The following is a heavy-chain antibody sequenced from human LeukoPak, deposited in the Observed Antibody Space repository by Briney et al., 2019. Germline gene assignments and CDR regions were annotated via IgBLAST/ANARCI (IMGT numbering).Heavy chain of an antibody. Sequence: SETLSLTCAVYGGSFSGYYWSWIRQPPGKGLEWIGEINHSGSTNYNPSLKSRVTISVDTSKNQFSLKLSSVTAADTAVYYCARGRSGYQYYDYYYYMDVWGKGTTVTVSS. CDR3: ARGRSGYQYYDYYYYMDV. J-gene: IGHJ6*03. CDR2: INHSGST. V-gene: IGHV4-34*01. CDR1: GGSFSGYY. D-gene: IGHD3-3*01.